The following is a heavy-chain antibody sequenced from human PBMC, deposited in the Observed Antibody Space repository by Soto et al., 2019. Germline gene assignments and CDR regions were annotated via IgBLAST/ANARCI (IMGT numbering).Heavy chain of an antibody. CDR3: ARDSWELHAFDI. CDR1: GYTFTSYA. CDR2: INAGNGNT. J-gene: IGHJ3*02. Sequence: ASVKVSCKASGYTFTSYAMHWVRQAPGQRLEWMGWINAGNGNTKYSQKFQGRVTITRDTSAGTAYMELSSLRSEDTAVYYCARDSWELHAFDIWGQGTMVTVSS. D-gene: IGHD1-26*01. V-gene: IGHV1-3*01.